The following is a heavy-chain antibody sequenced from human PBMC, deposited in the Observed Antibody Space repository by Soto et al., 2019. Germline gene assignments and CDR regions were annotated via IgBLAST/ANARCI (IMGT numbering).Heavy chain of an antibody. Sequence: QVQLVESGGGVVQPGRSLRLSCAASGFTFSSYAMHWVRQAPGKGLEWVAVISYDGSNKYYADSVKGRFTISRDNSKNTLYLQMNSLRAEDTAVYYCARDVQVDSVDDHYYYYGMDVWGQGTTVTVSS. D-gene: IGHD2-2*03. CDR3: ARDVQVDSVDDHYYYYGMDV. CDR2: ISYDGSNK. CDR1: GFTFSSYA. J-gene: IGHJ6*02. V-gene: IGHV3-30-3*01.